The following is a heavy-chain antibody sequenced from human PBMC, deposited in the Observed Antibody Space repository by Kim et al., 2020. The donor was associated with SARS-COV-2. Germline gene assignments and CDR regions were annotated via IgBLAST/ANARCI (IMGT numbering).Heavy chain of an antibody. Sequence: GGSLRLSCAASGFTFSSYAMSWVRQAPGKGLEWVSAISGSGGSTYYADSVKGRFTISRDNSKNTLYLQMNSLRAEDTAVYYCAKDHQPLNRGYYDSSGYSVYDAFDIWGQGTMVTVSS. CDR3: AKDHQPLNRGYYDSSGYSVYDAFDI. D-gene: IGHD3-22*01. J-gene: IGHJ3*02. V-gene: IGHV3-23*01. CDR2: ISGSGGST. CDR1: GFTFSSYA.